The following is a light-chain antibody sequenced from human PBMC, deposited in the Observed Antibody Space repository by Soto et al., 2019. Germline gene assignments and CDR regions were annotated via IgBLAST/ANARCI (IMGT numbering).Light chain of an antibody. CDR1: QSISSW. Sequence: DLQMTQSPSTLSASVGDRVTITCRASQSISSWLAWYQQKPGRAPKLLIYDASSLESGVPARFSGSGSGTEFTLTITSLQPDDFATYYCQQCNSYPYTFGQGTKLEIK. CDR3: QQCNSYPYT. V-gene: IGKV1-5*01. CDR2: DAS. J-gene: IGKJ2*01.